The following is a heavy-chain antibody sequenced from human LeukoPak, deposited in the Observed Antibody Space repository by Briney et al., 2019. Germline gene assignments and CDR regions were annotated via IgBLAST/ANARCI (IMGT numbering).Heavy chain of an antibody. J-gene: IGHJ4*02. CDR3: AREGLYDILTGYYN. Sequence: GASVKVSCKASGYTFTGYYMHWVRQAPGQGLEWMGWINPNSGGTNYAQKFQGRVTMTRDTSISTAYMELSRLRSDDTAAYYCAREGLYDILTGYYNWGQGTLVTVSS. V-gene: IGHV1-2*02. CDR1: GYTFTGYY. D-gene: IGHD3-9*01. CDR2: INPNSGGT.